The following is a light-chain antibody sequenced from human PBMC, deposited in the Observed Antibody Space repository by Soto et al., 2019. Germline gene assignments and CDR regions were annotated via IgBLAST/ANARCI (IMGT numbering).Light chain of an antibody. V-gene: IGLV2-23*01. J-gene: IGLJ1*01. CDR3: YSYAGENLYV. Sequence: QSVLTQPASVSASPGQSITSPCTGTSSDVGSYNLVSWSQQHPGKVPKLLIYEGTKRPSGLSDRFSGSKSGTTASLTISGLQAEDGAHYYCYSYAGENLYVFGTGTKVTVL. CDR1: SSDVGSYNL. CDR2: EGT.